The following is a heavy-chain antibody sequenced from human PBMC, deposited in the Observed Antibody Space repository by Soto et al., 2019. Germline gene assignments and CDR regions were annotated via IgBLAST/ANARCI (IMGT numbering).Heavy chain of an antibody. CDR3: ATLPPRIVVTVLPIPT. D-gene: IGHD2-21*01. V-gene: IGHV4-4*02. J-gene: IGHJ5*02. Sequence: QVYLHQSGPGLVKPSGTLSLTCAVSGDSISSTHWWTWVRQTPGKGLEWIGEVYHSGSTSYNPSLKSPVTISVDKYNNQFSLKLTSVTAADTAVYYCATLPPRIVVTVLPIPTWGQGTLVSVSS. CDR1: GDSISSTHW. CDR2: VYHSGST.